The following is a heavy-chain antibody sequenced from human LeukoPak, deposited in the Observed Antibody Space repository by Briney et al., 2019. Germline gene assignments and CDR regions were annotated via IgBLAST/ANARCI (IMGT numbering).Heavy chain of an antibody. CDR1: GFTFSSYA. CDR2: ISVSGGST. CDR3: ARHPSYSGSYWGHYFDY. V-gene: IGHV3-23*01. J-gene: IGHJ4*02. D-gene: IGHD1-26*01. Sequence: GGSLRLSCAASGFTFSSYAMSWVRQAPGKGLEWVSAISVSGGSTYYADSVKGRFTISRDNSKHTLFLQMNSLRAEDTAVYYCARHPSYSGSYWGHYFDYWGQGTLVTVSS.